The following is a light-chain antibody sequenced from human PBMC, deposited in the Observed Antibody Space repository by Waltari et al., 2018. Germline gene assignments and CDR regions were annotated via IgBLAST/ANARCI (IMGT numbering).Light chain of an antibody. CDR2: RAS. Sequence: EIVMTQSPASLSVSPGERVTLSCRASQSVGTSLAWYQQRPGRAPGLLVSRASTRASDIPARFSGSGSGTDFTLSISTLQSEDFAVYYCQQYDDWPRTFGQGTKVEIK. V-gene: IGKV3-15*01. CDR3: QQYDDWPRT. CDR1: QSVGTS. J-gene: IGKJ1*01.